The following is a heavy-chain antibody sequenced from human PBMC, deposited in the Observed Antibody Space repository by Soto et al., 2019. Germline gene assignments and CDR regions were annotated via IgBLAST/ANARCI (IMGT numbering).Heavy chain of an antibody. CDR2: ISGSGGST. Sequence: WWSLRLSCSASVFTFSSYAMSWVRQAPGKGLEWVSAISGSGGSTYYADSVKGRFTISRDNSKNTLYLQMNSLRAEDTAVYYCAKSEWPSPPHFDYWGQGTLVTVSS. CDR1: VFTFSSYA. CDR3: AKSEWPSPPHFDY. D-gene: IGHD3-3*01. J-gene: IGHJ4*02. V-gene: IGHV3-23*01.